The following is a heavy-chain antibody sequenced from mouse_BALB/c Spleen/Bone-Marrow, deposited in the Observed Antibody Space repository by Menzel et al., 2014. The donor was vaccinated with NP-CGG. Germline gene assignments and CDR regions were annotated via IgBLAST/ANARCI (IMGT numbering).Heavy chain of an antibody. Sequence: EVKLMESGGGLVQPKGSLKLSCAASGFTFNTYGMHWVCQAPGKGLEWIARIRSKSNDYATYYADSVKDRFIISRDDSQSMLYLQMNNLKTEDTAMYYCVRDSDYAYYSMDYWGQGTPVTDSS. J-gene: IGHJ4*01. V-gene: IGHV10-3*03. CDR3: VRDSDYAYYSMDY. CDR2: IRSKSNDYAT. CDR1: GFTFNTYG. D-gene: IGHD2-4*01.